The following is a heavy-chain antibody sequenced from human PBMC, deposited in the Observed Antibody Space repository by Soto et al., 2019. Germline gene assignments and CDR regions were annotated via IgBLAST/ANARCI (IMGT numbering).Heavy chain of an antibody. J-gene: IGHJ4*02. CDR3: AIDTRISFKMVPFDY. Sequence: GGSLRLSCAASGFTFSSYSMNWVRQAPGKGLEWVSSISSSSSYIYYADSVKRRFTISRDNAKNSLYLQMNSLRAEDTAVYYCAIDTRISFKMVPFDYWGQGTLVTVSS. V-gene: IGHV3-21*01. CDR2: ISSSSSYI. D-gene: IGHD2-8*01. CDR1: GFTFSSYS.